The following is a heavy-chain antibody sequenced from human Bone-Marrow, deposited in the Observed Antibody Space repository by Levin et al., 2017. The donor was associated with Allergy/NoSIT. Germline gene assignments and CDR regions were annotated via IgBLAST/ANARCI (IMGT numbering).Heavy chain of an antibody. D-gene: IGHD3-22*01. Sequence: GGSLRLSCTASGFTFSNCAMGWVRQAPGKGLEWVSTISGSGASTYYADSVKGRFTISRDNSKDTLDLQMNSLRAEDTALYYCAAQNLNTMIVVADYWGQGTLVTVSS. V-gene: IGHV3-23*01. CDR2: ISGSGAST. CDR3: AAQNLNTMIVVADY. J-gene: IGHJ4*02. CDR1: GFTFSNCA.